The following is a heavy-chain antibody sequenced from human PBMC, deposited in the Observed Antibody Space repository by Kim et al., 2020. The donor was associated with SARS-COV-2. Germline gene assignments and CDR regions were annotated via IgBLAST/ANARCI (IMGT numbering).Heavy chain of an antibody. CDR1: GGSISSYY. Sequence: SETLSLTCTVSGGSISSYYWSWIRQPPGKGLEWIGYIYYSGSTNYNPSLKSRVTISVDTSKNQFSLKLSSVTAADTAVYYCARDRVGATSDYYYYYGMDVWGQGTTVTVSS. CDR2: IYYSGST. D-gene: IGHD1-26*01. J-gene: IGHJ6*02. CDR3: ARDRVGATSDYYYYYGMDV. V-gene: IGHV4-59*01.